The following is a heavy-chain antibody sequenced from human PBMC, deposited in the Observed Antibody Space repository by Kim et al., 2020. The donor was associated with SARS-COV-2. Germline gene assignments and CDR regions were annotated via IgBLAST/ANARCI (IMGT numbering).Heavy chain of an antibody. J-gene: IGHJ4*02. CDR1: GGSFSGYY. V-gene: IGHV4-34*01. CDR2: INHSGST. CDR3: ARARYCGSSTSCYAGNFDY. Sequence: SETLSFTCAVYGGSFSGYYWSWIRQPPGKGLEWIGEINHSGSTNYNPSLKSRVTISVDTSKNQFSLKLSSVTAADTAVYYCARARYCGSSTSCYAGNFDYWGQGTLVTVSS. D-gene: IGHD2-2*01.